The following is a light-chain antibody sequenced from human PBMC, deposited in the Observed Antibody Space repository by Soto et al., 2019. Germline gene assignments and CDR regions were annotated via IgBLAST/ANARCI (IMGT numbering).Light chain of an antibody. CDR2: EVS. CDR1: SSDVGGYNY. CDR3: SAYTSSSTYV. J-gene: IGLJ1*01. V-gene: IGLV2-14*01. Sequence: QSALTQPASVSGSSGQSITISCTGTSSDVGGYNYVSWYQQHPGKAPKLMIYEVSNRHSGVSNRFSGSKSGNTASLTISGLQAEDEAEYYCSAYTSSSTYVFGTGTKVTVL.